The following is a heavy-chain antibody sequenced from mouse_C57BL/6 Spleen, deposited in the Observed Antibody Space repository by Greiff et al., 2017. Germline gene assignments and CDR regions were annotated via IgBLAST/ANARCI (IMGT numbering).Heavy chain of an antibody. CDR3: ARQKERDYFDY. CDR2: ISVGGGNT. V-gene: IGHV5-9*01. Sequence: EVQGVESGGGLVKPGGSLKLSCAASGFTFSSYTMSWVRQTPEKRLEWVATISVGGGNTYYPDSVKGRFTISRDNARNTLYQQMSSLRSEDTALYYCARQKERDYFDYWGQGTTLTVSS. J-gene: IGHJ2*01. CDR1: GFTFSSYT.